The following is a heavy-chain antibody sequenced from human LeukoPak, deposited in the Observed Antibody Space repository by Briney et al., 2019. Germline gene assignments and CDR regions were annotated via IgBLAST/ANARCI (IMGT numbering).Heavy chain of an antibody. J-gene: IGHJ4*02. Sequence: GGSLRLSCVASGLTFTSSDFNWIRQAPGKGLEWLSTITRSGSNLYYADSVKGRFTTSRDDAKDSVYLQMESLKVEDTAIYYCARNFDSWGQGTLVTVSS. CDR3: ARNFDS. V-gene: IGHV3-21*01. CDR1: GLTFTSSD. CDR2: ITRSGSNL.